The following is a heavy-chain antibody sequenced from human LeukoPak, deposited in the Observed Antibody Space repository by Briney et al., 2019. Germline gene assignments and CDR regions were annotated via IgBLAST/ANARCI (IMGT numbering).Heavy chain of an antibody. V-gene: IGHV3-23*01. D-gene: IGHD2-8*01. CDR1: GFTFSSYA. J-gene: IGHJ6*03. CDR2: ISGSGGST. Sequence: PGGSLRLSCAASGFTFSSYAMSWVRQAPGKGLEWVSAISGSGGSTYYADSVKGRFTISRDNSKNALYLQMNSLRAEDTAVYYCAKGNTFYCTNGVCSPYYYYYYMDVWGKGTTVTVSS. CDR3: AKGNTFYCTNGVCSPYYYYYYMDV.